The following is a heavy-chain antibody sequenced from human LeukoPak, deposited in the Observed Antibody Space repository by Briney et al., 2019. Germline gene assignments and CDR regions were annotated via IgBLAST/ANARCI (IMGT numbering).Heavy chain of an antibody. CDR1: GFTFSSYD. V-gene: IGHV3-23*01. Sequence: PGGSLRLSCAASGFTFSSYDMSWVRQDPGKGLEGVSAISGSGGSTYYAESVKGRFTISRDNSKTTLYLQMNRLRAEDTAVYYCAKRRMYSSSWYPFDYWGQGTLVTVSS. J-gene: IGHJ4*02. CDR3: AKRRMYSSSWYPFDY. CDR2: ISGSGGST. D-gene: IGHD6-13*01.